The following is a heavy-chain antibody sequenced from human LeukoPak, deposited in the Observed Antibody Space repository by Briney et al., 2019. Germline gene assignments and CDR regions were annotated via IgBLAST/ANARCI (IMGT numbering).Heavy chain of an antibody. J-gene: IGHJ5*02. D-gene: IGHD5-24*01. CDR3: ARADGYLPFDP. CDR2: IYYSGST. CDR1: GGSISSYY. Sequence: SETLSLTCTVSGGSISSYYWSWIRQPPGKGLEWIGYIYYSGSTNYNPSLKSRVTISVDTSKNQFSLKLSSVTAADTAVYYCARADGYLPFDPWGQGTLVTVSS. V-gene: IGHV4-59*01.